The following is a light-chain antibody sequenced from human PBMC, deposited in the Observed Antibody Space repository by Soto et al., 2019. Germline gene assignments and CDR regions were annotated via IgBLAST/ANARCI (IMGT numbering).Light chain of an antibody. Sequence: EIVLTQSPGTLSLPPGERATLSCRASQSVSSSSLAWYQQKPGQAPRLLIYGASSRVTGIPDRFSGSGSGTDFTLTISRLEPEDFAVYYCQQYGNSPITFGQGTRLEIK. CDR1: QSVSSSS. V-gene: IGKV3-20*01. J-gene: IGKJ5*01. CDR3: QQYGNSPIT. CDR2: GAS.